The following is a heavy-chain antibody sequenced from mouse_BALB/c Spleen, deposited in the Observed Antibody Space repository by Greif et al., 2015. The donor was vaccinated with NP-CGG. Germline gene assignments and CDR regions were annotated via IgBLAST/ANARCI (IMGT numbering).Heavy chain of an antibody. J-gene: IGHJ1*01. CDR1: GFTFSSYA. D-gene: IGHD1-1*01. CDR2: ISSGGSYT. V-gene: IGHV5-9-4*01. Sequence: EVHLVESGGGLVKPGGSLKLSCAASGFTFSSYAMSWVRQSPEKRLEWVAEISSGGSYTYYPDTVTGRFTISRDNAKNTLYLEMSSLRSEDTAMYYCARDMRNWGSSYGYFDVWGAGTTVAVSS. CDR3: ARDMRNWGSSYGYFDV.